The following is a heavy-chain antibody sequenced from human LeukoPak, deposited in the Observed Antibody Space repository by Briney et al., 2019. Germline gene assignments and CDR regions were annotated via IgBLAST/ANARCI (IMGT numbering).Heavy chain of an antibody. J-gene: IGHJ4*02. CDR2: INWNGGST. V-gene: IGHV3-20*04. Sequence: PGGSLRLSCAASGFTFDDYGMSWVRQAPGKGLEWVSGINWNGGSTGYADSVKGRFTISRDNAKNSLYLQMNSLRAEDTALYYCARDPLGVVVVALGFFDYWGQGTLVTVSS. CDR3: ARDPLGVVVVALGFFDY. D-gene: IGHD2-15*01. CDR1: GFTFDDYG.